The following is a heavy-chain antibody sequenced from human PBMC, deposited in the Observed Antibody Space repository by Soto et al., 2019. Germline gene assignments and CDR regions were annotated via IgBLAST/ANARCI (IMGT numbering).Heavy chain of an antibody. CDR2: ISYDGSDK. CDR1: GFTFSRYA. D-gene: IGHD4-17*01. Sequence: QVQLVESGGGVVQPGRSLRLSCVASGFTFSRYAIHWVRQAPGNGLEWVAVISYDGSDKYYADSVKGRFTISRDNSKNTLYLQMNRLRPDDTAVYYCARDYGDYDFLDYWGQGTLVTVSS. CDR3: ARDYGDYDFLDY. V-gene: IGHV3-30-3*01. J-gene: IGHJ4*02.